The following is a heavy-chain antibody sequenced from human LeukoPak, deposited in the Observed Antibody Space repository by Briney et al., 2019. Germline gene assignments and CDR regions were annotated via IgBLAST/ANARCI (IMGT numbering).Heavy chain of an antibody. V-gene: IGHV3-7*01. CDR1: GFTVSRNY. Sequence: PGGSLRLSCAASGFTVSRNYMSWVRQAPGKGLEWVANINQDGSKKFYVDSVKGRFTISRDNAKNALYLQMNSLRAEDTGVYFCARGQTLTFWGQGTLVTASS. CDR2: INQDGSKK. J-gene: IGHJ4*02. CDR3: ARGQTLTF.